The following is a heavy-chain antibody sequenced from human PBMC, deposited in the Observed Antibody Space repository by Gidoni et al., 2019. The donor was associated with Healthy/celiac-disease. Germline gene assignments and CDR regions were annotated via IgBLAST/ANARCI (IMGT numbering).Heavy chain of an antibody. D-gene: IGHD6-19*01. Sequence: EVQLVESGGGLVQPGRSLRLSCAASGFTFDDYAMHWVRQAPGKGLEWVSCISWNSGSIGYADSVKGRFTISRDNAKNSLYLQMNSLRAEDTALYYCAKAAFSGWATFDYWGQGTLVTVSS. CDR1: GFTFDDYA. CDR3: AKAAFSGWATFDY. J-gene: IGHJ4*02. V-gene: IGHV3-9*01. CDR2: ISWNSGSI.